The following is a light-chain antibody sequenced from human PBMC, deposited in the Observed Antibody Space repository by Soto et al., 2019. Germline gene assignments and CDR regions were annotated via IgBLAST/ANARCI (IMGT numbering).Light chain of an antibody. J-gene: IGLJ1*01. Sequence: QLVLTQPPSVSGAPGQRVTISCTGSSSNIGAGYDVHWYQQLPGTAPKLLIYGNSNRPSGVPDRFSGSKSGTSASLAITGLRAEDEADYYCQSYDSSLPYVFGTGTKLTVL. CDR2: GNS. CDR1: SSNIGAGYD. CDR3: QSYDSSLPYV. V-gene: IGLV1-40*01.